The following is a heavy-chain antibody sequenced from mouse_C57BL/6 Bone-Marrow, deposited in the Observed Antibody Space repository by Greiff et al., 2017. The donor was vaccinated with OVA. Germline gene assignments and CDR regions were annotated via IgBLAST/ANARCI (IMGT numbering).Heavy chain of an antibody. CDR2: ISNGGGST. J-gene: IGHJ3*01. CDR3: ARHIYYYGSSPFFAY. CDR1: GFTFSDYY. Sequence: DVQLVESGGGLVQPGGSLKLSCAASGFTFSDYYMYWVRQTPEKRLEWVAYISNGGGSTYYPDTVKGRFTISRDNAKNTLYLQMSRLKSEDTAMYYCARHIYYYGSSPFFAYWGQGTLVTVSA. V-gene: IGHV5-12*01. D-gene: IGHD1-1*01.